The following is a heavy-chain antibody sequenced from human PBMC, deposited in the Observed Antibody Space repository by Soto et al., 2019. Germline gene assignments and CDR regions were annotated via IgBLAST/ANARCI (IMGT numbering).Heavy chain of an antibody. CDR3: ARGSLGIYDMLTGYPTHGAFDI. D-gene: IGHD3-9*01. CDR1: GGSISSSNW. V-gene: IGHV4-4*02. Sequence: SETLSLTCAVSGGSISSSNWWSWVRQPPGKGLEWIGYIYYSGSTNYNPSLKSRVTISVDTSKNQFSLKLSPVTAADTAVYYCARGSLGIYDMLTGYPTHGAFDIWGQGTMVTV. J-gene: IGHJ3*02. CDR2: IYYSGST.